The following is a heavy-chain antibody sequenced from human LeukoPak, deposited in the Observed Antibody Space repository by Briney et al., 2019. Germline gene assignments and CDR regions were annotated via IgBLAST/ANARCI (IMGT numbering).Heavy chain of an antibody. CDR1: GFTFSSYA. D-gene: IGHD5-18*01. CDR2: ISGSGGST. CDR3: AKAVRGYSYGFIDYYYYMDV. J-gene: IGHJ6*03. Sequence: QPGGSLRLSCAASGFTFSSYAMSWVRRAPGKGLEWVSAISGSGGSTYYADSVKGRFTISRDNSKNTLYLQMNSLRAEDTAVYYCAKAVRGYSYGFIDYYYYMDVWGKGTTVTVSS. V-gene: IGHV3-23*01.